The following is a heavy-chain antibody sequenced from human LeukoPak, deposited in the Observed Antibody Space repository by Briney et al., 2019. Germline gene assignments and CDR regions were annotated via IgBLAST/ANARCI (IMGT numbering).Heavy chain of an antibody. J-gene: IGHJ4*02. V-gene: IGHV3-30-3*01. Sequence: GGSLRLSCAASGFTFSRYAMHWVRQAPGKGLEWVSFISYDGSNKYYADSVKGRFTISRDTSKNTLYLQMNSLKTEDTAVYYCARAANYGDEFVLEYFDSWGQGTLVTVSS. CDR2: ISYDGSNK. CDR1: GFTFSRYA. CDR3: ARAANYGDEFVLEYFDS. D-gene: IGHD4-17*01.